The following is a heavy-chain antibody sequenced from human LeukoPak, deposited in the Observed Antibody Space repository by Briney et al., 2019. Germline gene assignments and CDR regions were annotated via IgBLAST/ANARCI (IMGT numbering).Heavy chain of an antibody. V-gene: IGHV4-39*07. J-gene: IGHJ4*02. Sequence: SETLSLTCTVSGGSISSSSYYWGWIRQPPGKGLEGIGSIYYSGSTYYNPSLKSRVTISVDTSKNQFSLKLSSVTAADTAVYYCARDGYYGFFDYWGQGTLVTVSS. CDR2: IYYSGST. CDR1: GGSISSSSYY. D-gene: IGHD3-10*01. CDR3: ARDGYYGFFDY.